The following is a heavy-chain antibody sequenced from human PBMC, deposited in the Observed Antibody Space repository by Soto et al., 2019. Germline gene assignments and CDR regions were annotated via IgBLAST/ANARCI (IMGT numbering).Heavy chain of an antibody. CDR3: XXXXXXXFGYFDY. V-gene: IGHV2-5*02. CDR2: IYWDDDH. Sequence: QITLKESGPTLVKPTQTLTLTCTFSGFSLTTNGVGVGWVRQPPGKALEWLAMIYWDDDHRNSPSLKSRLTXXXXXXXXXXXXXXXXXXXXXXXXXXXXXXXXXXFGYFDYWGQGILVTVSS. CDR1: GFSLTTNGVG. D-gene: IGHD3-16*01. J-gene: IGHJ4*02.